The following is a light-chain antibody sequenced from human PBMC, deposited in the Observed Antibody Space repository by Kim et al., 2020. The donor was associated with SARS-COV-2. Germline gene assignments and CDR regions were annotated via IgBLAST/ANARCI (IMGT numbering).Light chain of an antibody. CDR3: CSYAGGYFHGA. CDR2: DVS. J-gene: IGLJ2*01. Sequence: QSALTQPRSVAGSPGQSVTISCTGTSSDVGAYNYVSWYQQHLDKAHKLMIYDVSQRPSGVPDRFSGSKSGNTASLTISEVQAEDEADYYCCSYAGGYFHGAFGGGTQLTVL. V-gene: IGLV2-11*01. CDR1: SSDVGAYNY.